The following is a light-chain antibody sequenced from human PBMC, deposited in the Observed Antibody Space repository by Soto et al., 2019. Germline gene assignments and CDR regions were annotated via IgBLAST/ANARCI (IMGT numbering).Light chain of an antibody. CDR3: AAWDDSLNGRV. J-gene: IGLJ1*01. Sequence: QSVLTQPPSVSGAPGQRVTISCTGSSSNIGAHYDVHWYQQLPGTAPKLLIYGNSNRPSGVPDRFSGSKSGTSASLAITGLQAEDEADYYCAAWDDSLNGRVFGTGTKVTVL. V-gene: IGLV1-40*01. CDR1: SSNIGAHYD. CDR2: GNS.